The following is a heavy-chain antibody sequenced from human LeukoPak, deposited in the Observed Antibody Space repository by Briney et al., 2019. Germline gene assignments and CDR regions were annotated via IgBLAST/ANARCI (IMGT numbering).Heavy chain of an antibody. J-gene: IGHJ4*02. CDR3: AKDFGDYSSGYSFDY. CDR2: ISYSGTT. V-gene: IGHV4-59*01. D-gene: IGHD3-22*01. Sequence: SETLSLTCTVSGGSISSYYWNWIRQPPGKGLEWIGYISYSGTTNYSPSLKSRVTISVDTSKNQFSLKLSSVTAADTAVYYCAKDFGDYSSGYSFDYWGQGTLVTVSS. CDR1: GGSISSYY.